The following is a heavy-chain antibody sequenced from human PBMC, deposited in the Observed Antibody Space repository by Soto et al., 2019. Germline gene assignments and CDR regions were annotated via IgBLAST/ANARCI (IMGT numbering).Heavy chain of an antibody. CDR1: GGSFSGYY. Sequence: SETLSLTCAVYGGSFSGYYWSWIRQPPGKGLEWIGEINHSGSTNYNPSPKSRVTISVDTSKNQFSLKLSSVTAADTAVYYCARSGAVVAYFDSWGQGPLVPASS. D-gene: IGHD2-15*01. CDR2: INHSGST. CDR3: ARSGAVVAYFDS. V-gene: IGHV4-34*01. J-gene: IGHJ4*02.